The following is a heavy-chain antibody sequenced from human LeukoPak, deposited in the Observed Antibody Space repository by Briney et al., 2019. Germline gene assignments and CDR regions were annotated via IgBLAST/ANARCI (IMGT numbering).Heavy chain of an antibody. J-gene: IGHJ4*02. CDR3: AKRYSSSWYYFDY. CDR2: ISSSSSYI. D-gene: IGHD6-13*01. V-gene: IGHV3-21*04. Sequence: GGSLRLSCAASGFTFSSYSMNRVRQAPGKGLEWVSSISSSSSYIYYADSVKGRFTISRDNSKNTLYLQMNSLRAEDTAVYYCAKRYSSSWYYFDYWGQGTLVTVSS. CDR1: GFTFSSYS.